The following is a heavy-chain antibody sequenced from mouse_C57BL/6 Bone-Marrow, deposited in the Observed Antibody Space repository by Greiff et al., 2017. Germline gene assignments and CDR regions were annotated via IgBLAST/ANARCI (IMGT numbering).Heavy chain of an antibody. CDR3: ARRAYGSIWYFDV. Sequence: VQLHQSGAELAKPGASVKLSCKASGYTFTSYWMHWVKQRPGQGLEWIGYINPSSGYTKYNQKFKDKATLTADKSSSTAYMQLSSLTYEDSAVYYCARRAYGSIWYFDVWGTGTTVTVSS. CDR2: INPSSGYT. V-gene: IGHV1-7*01. J-gene: IGHJ1*03. CDR1: GYTFTSYW. D-gene: IGHD1-1*01.